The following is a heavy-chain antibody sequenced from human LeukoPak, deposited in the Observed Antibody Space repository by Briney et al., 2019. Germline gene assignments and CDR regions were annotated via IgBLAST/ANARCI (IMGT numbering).Heavy chain of an antibody. J-gene: IGHJ5*02. D-gene: IGHD3-16*01. CDR1: GVFKRSYN. V-gene: IGHV4-4*07. CDR3: ARGDFYDGGGRNWFDP. CDR2: IQTSGTT. Sequence: SDTLTLTCTVSGVFKRSYNWNFLRQPAGKALEWIRRIQTSGTTYYNASLESRVTMSVDTSKNQFSLRLTSVTAADTAVYYCARGDFYDGGGRNWFDPWGQGTLVTVPS.